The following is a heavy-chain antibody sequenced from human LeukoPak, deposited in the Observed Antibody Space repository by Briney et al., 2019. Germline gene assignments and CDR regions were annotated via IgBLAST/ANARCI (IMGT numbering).Heavy chain of an antibody. V-gene: IGHV4-59*01. D-gene: IGHD5-24*01. CDR1: GCSISSYY. CDR3: ARVRRDGYNLQEKYYFDY. J-gene: IGHJ4*02. Sequence: SETLSLTCTVSGCSISSYYWSWVRQPPGKGLEWIGYIYYSGSTNYNPSLKSRVTISVDTSKNQFSLKLSPVTAADTAVYYCARVRRDGYNLQEKYYFDYWGREPWSPSPQ. CDR2: IYYSGST.